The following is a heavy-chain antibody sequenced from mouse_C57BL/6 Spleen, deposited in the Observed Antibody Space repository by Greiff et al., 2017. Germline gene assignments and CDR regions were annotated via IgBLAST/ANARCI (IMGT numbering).Heavy chain of an antibody. CDR2: INPNNGGT. D-gene: IGHD2-5*01. Sequence: EVQGVESGPELVKPGASVKIPCKASGYTFTDYNMDWVKQSHGKSLEWIGDINPNNGGTIYNQKFKGKATLTVDKSASTAYMELRSLTSEDTAVYYCARGGYSNSLAYWGQGTLVTVSA. V-gene: IGHV1-18*01. J-gene: IGHJ3*01. CDR1: GYTFTDYN. CDR3: ARGGYSNSLAY.